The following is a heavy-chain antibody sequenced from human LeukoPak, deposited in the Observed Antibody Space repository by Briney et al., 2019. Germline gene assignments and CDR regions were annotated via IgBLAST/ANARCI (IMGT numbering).Heavy chain of an antibody. J-gene: IGHJ4*02. D-gene: IGHD6-19*01. CDR3: ARGSGWYRVDY. CDR1: GGSISSGGYY. CDR2: IYYSGST. V-gene: IGHV4-31*03. Sequence: SGTLSLTCTVSGGSISSGGYYWSWIRQHPGKGLEWIGYIYYSGSTCYNPSLKSRVTISVDTSKNQFSLKLSSVTAADTAVYYCARGSGWYRVDYWGQGTLVTVSS.